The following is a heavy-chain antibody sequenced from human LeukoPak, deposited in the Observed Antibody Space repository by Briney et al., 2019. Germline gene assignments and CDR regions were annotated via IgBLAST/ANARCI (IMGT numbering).Heavy chain of an antibody. V-gene: IGHV3-48*03. CDR2: ISSSGSTI. CDR3: ARAYGDYEDY. CDR1: GFTFSSYG. Sequence: PGGSLRLSCAASGFTFSSYGMNWVRQAPGKGLEWVSYISSSGSTIYYADSVKGRFTISRDNAKNSLYLQMNSLRAGDTAVYYCARAYGDYEDYWGQGTLVTVSS. J-gene: IGHJ4*02. D-gene: IGHD4-17*01.